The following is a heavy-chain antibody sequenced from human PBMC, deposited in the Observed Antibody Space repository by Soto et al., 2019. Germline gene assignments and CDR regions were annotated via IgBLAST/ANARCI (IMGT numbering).Heavy chain of an antibody. D-gene: IGHD3-22*01. Sequence: QVHLQESGPGLVKSSETLSLTCAVSGGSINSYYWSWVRQPAGKGLEWIGHISATGNIKYNPSLKSLVTMSIDSSTNQFSLRLTSLTAADTALYYCARSSVVGPEYLQYWGQGTLVTVSS. CDR3: ARSSVVGPEYLQY. CDR1: GGSINSYY. V-gene: IGHV4-4*07. CDR2: ISATGNI. J-gene: IGHJ1*01.